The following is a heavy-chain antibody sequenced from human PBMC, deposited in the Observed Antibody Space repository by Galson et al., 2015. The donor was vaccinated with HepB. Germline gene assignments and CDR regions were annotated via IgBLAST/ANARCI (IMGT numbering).Heavy chain of an antibody. CDR1: GGSIISGGYS. CDR2: IYHSETT. D-gene: IGHD2-21*01. V-gene: IGHV4-30-2*01. J-gene: IGHJ4*02. CDR3: ARARQQAVADY. Sequence: TLSLTCGVSGGSIISGGYSWTWIRQAPGKGLEWIGYIYHSETTYYNPSLNSRVTTSIDRSRNQFSLSLTSVTAADTAMYYCARARQQAVADYWGQGALVTVSS.